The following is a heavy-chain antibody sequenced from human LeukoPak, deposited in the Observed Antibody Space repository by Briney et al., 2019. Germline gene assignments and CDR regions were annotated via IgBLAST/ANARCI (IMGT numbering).Heavy chain of an antibody. CDR2: ISVHTGHT. D-gene: IGHD3-10*01. Sequence: ASVKVSCKASGYTFDTYGINWVRQAPGQGLEWMGWISVHTGHTNYAQNLQGRVTMTTDTSTSTAYMELRSLRSDDTAVYYCARGSSLIDYWGQGTQVTVSS. CDR1: GYTFDTYG. J-gene: IGHJ4*02. CDR3: ARGSSLIDY. V-gene: IGHV1-18*01.